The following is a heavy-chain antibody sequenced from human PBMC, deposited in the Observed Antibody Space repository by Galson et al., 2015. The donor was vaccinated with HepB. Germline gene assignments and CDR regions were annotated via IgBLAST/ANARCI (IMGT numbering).Heavy chain of an antibody. J-gene: IGHJ4*02. Sequence: SVKVSCKASGGTFSSYPVNWVRQAPGQGLEWMGRITPILGIANYAQKLQGRVTMTRDTSTSTVYMELSSLRSEDTAVYYCAREANYYDSSGYNSRFDYWGQGTLVTVSS. CDR2: ITPILGIA. D-gene: IGHD3-22*01. CDR1: GGTFSSYP. CDR3: AREANYYDSSGYNSRFDY. V-gene: IGHV1-69*04.